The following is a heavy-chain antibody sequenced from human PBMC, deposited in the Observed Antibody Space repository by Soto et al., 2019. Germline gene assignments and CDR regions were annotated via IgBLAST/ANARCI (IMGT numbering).Heavy chain of an antibody. J-gene: IGHJ4*02. CDR3: ARRGGNPFDY. CDR2: IYYSGST. Sequence: SETLSLTCTVSGGSISSYYWSWIRQPPGKGLEWIGYIYYSGSTNYNPSLKSRVTISVDTSKNQFSLKLSSVTAADTAVYYCARRGGNPFDYWGQGTLVTVSS. V-gene: IGHV4-59*01. CDR1: GGSISSYY. D-gene: IGHD2-15*01.